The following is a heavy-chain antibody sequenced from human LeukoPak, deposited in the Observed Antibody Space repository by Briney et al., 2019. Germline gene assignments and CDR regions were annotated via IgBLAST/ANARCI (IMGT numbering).Heavy chain of an antibody. CDR1: GGSISSSSYY. V-gene: IGHV4-39*07. CDR3: ARGGTYCSGGSCYPRAKINWFDP. D-gene: IGHD2-15*01. J-gene: IGHJ5*02. Sequence: SETLSLTCTVSGGSISSSSYYWGWIRQPPGKGLEWIGEINHSGSTNYNPSLKSRVTISVDTSKNQFSLKLSSVTAADTAVYYCARGGTYCSGGSCYPRAKINWFDPWGQGTLVTVSS. CDR2: INHSGST.